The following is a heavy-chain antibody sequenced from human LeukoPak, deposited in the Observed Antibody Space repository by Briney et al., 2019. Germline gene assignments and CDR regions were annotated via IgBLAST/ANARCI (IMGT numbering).Heavy chain of an antibody. CDR2: ISTNTGSP. Sequence: GASVKVSCKASGYTFNGYSINWLRQAPGQGLEWMGWISTNTGSPTYAQGFTGRFVFSWDTSVSTTYLQISSLKAEDTAVYYCARDAATINCDSWGQGTLVTVSS. J-gene: IGHJ4*02. D-gene: IGHD5-24*01. V-gene: IGHV7-4-1*02. CDR1: GYTFNGYS. CDR3: ARDAATINCDS.